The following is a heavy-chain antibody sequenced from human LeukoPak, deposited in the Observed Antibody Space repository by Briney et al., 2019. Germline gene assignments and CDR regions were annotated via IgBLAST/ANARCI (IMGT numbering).Heavy chain of an antibody. D-gene: IGHD3-10*01. CDR3: AKALSSGSFDY. CDR1: GFIFSAFT. Sequence: GGSLRLSCAASGFIFSAFTMSWVRQAPGKGLEWVSSIRAVGTTFHADSVKGRFTISRDDSRNTVYLQMNSLRADDTAVYYCAKALSSGSFDYWGQGALVIVSS. CDR2: IRAVGTT. J-gene: IGHJ4*02. V-gene: IGHV3-23*01.